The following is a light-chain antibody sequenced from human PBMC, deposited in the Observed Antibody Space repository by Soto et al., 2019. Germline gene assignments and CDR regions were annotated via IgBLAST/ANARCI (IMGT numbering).Light chain of an antibody. CDR2: GSS. CDR1: QSVSNF. Sequence: EKVMTQSPATLSMSPGERATLSCRASQSVSNFLAWYQQKPGQTPRLLIYGSSTSATGIPARFSGSGSGTEFTLTISSLQSEDFAVYYCQQYSNWPSWTFGQGTKVEVK. J-gene: IGKJ1*01. V-gene: IGKV3-15*01. CDR3: QQYSNWPSWT.